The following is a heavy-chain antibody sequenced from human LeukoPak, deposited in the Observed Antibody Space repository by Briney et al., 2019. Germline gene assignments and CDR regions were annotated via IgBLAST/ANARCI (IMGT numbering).Heavy chain of an antibody. CDR3: ARAAPSPHRGLWFGELQDY. CDR1: GFTFSSYW. CDR2: INSDGSST. D-gene: IGHD3-10*01. Sequence: GGSLRLSCAASGFTFSSYWMHWVRQAPGKGLVWVSWINSDGSSTSYADSVKGRFTISRDNAKYTLYLQMNSLRAEDTAVYYCARAAPSPHRGLWFGELQDYWGQGTLVTVSS. V-gene: IGHV3-74*01. J-gene: IGHJ4*02.